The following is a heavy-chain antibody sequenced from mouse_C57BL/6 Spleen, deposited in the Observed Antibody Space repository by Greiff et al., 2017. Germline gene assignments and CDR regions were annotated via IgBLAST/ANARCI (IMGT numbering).Heavy chain of an antibody. V-gene: IGHV1-53*01. D-gene: IGHD2-10*01. Sequence: QVQLQQSGTELVKPGASVKLSCKASGYTFTSYWMNWVKQRPGHGLEWIGNIYPGNGGTNYNEKFKGKATLTVDKSSSTAYMQLSSLTSKDSAVYYCAREVFLPTFAYGGKGTLVTVSA. CDR2: IYPGNGGT. CDR3: AREVFLPTFAY. CDR1: GYTFTSYW. J-gene: IGHJ3*01.